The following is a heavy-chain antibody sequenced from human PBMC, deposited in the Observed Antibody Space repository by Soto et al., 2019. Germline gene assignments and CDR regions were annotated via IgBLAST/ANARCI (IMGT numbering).Heavy chain of an antibody. V-gene: IGHV5-10-1*01. CDR1: GYSFTSYG. CDR3: ARATVVNPNDAFDI. Sequence: VESLTICCKVSGYSFTSYGISWVLQMPGKGLEWMGRIDPSDSYTNYSPSFQGHVTISADKSISTAYLQWSSLKASDTAMYYCARATVVNPNDAFDIWGQGTMVTVSS. J-gene: IGHJ3*02. CDR2: IDPSDSYT. D-gene: IGHD4-17*01.